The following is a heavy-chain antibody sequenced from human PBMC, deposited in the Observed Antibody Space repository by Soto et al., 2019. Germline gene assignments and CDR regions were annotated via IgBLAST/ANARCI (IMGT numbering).Heavy chain of an antibody. Sequence: SETLSLTCTVSGGSISSGDYYWSWIRQYPGKGLEWIGYKYYSGSIYYNPSLKSRVTISVDTSKNQFSLRLNSVTAADTAVYYCARQHYYDSSGYYTWNWGQGTLVTVYS. J-gene: IGHJ4*02. CDR1: GGSISSGDYY. D-gene: IGHD3-22*01. CDR3: ARQHYYDSSGYYTWN. CDR2: KYYSGSI. V-gene: IGHV4-31*03.